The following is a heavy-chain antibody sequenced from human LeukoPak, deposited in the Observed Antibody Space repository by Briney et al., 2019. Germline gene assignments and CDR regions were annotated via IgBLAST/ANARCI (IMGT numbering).Heavy chain of an antibody. CDR1: GGSISSYY. CDR3: ARGFDDYGDHALDY. Sequence: SETLSLTCTVSGGSISSYYWSWIRQPPGKGLEWIGYIYYSGSTNYNPSLKSRVTVSVDTSKNQFSLKLSSVTAADTAVYYCARGFDDYGDHALDYWGQGTLVTVSS. J-gene: IGHJ4*02. D-gene: IGHD4-17*01. CDR2: IYYSGST. V-gene: IGHV4-59*01.